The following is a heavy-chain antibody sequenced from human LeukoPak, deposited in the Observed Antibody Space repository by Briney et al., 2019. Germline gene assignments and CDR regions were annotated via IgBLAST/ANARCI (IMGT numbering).Heavy chain of an antibody. J-gene: IGHJ4*02. D-gene: IGHD5-24*01. CDR2: IKQDGSDK. V-gene: IGHV3-7*01. CDR1: GFTFSSYW. Sequence: GGSLRLSCAASGFTFSSYWMSWVRQAPGKGLEWVANIKQDGSDKYYVDSVKGRFTISRDNAKNSLYLQINSLRAEDTAVYYCARDGYNSQAGVDYWGQGTLVTVSS. CDR3: ARDGYNSQAGVDY.